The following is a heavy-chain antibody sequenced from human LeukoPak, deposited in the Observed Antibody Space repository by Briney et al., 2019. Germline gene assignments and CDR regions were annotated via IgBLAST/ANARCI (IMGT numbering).Heavy chain of an antibody. CDR1: GFTVSSSY. D-gene: IGHD4-23*01. J-gene: IGHJ4*02. CDR3: ARDSPDSGGKGFDY. Sequence: GGSLRLSCAASGFTVSSSYMSWVRQAPGKVLEWVSVIYSGGSTYYADSVKGRFTISRDNSKTSMYLQMNSLRAADTAIYYCARDSPDSGGKGFDYWGQGTLVTVSS. CDR2: IYSGGST. V-gene: IGHV3-53*01.